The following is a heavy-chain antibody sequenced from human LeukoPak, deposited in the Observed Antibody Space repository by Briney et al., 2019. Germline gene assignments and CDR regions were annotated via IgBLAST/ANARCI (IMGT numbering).Heavy chain of an antibody. Sequence: PSETLSLTCTVSGGSISSYYWSWIRQPPGKGLEWIGYIYYSGSTNYNPSLKSRVTISVDTSKNQFSLKLSSVTAADTAVYYCARSNLEAAGSSDYWGQGTLVTVSS. CDR1: GGSISSYY. CDR2: IYYSGST. J-gene: IGHJ4*02. CDR3: ARSNLEAAGSSDY. D-gene: IGHD6-13*01. V-gene: IGHV4-59*01.